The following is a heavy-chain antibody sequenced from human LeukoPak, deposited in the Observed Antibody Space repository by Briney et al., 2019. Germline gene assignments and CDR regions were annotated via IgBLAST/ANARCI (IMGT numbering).Heavy chain of an antibody. CDR1: GYTLTELS. D-gene: IGHD1-26*01. J-gene: IGHJ3*02. CDR3: ATPSGSYDRADAFDI. CDR2: FDPEDGET. V-gene: IGHV1-24*01. Sequence: ASVKVSCKVSGYTLTELSMHWVRQAPGKGLEWMGGFDPEDGETIYAQKFQGRVTMTEDTSTDTAYLELSSLRSEDTAVYYCATPSGSYDRADAFDIWGQGTMVTVSS.